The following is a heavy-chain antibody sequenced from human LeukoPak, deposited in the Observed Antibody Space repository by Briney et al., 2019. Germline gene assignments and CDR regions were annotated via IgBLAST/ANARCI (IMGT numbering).Heavy chain of an antibody. J-gene: IGHJ6*02. V-gene: IGHV3-21*01. CDR1: GFTFSSYS. CDR3: ARVWAPSVYGSVVNYYYGMDV. CDR2: ISSSSSYI. D-gene: IGHD3-10*01. Sequence: PGGSLRLSCAASGFTFSSYSMNWVRQAPGKGLEWVSSISSSSSYIYYADSVKGRFTISRDNAKNSLYLQMNSLRAEDTAVYYCARVWAPSVYGSVVNYYYGMDVWGQGTTVTVSS.